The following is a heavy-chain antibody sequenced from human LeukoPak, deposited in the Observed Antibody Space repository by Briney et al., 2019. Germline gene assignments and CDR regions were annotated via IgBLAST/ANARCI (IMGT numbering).Heavy chain of an antibody. CDR2: ISSSSSYT. CDR1: GFTFSDYY. Sequence: GGSLKLSCAASGFTFSDYYMSWIRQASGKGLEWVSYISSSSSYTNNADSVKGRFTISRDNAKNSLYLQMNSLRAEDTAVYYCARDGYGSGSGYYGMDVWGKGTTVTVSS. V-gene: IGHV3-11*06. J-gene: IGHJ6*04. D-gene: IGHD3-10*01. CDR3: ARDGYGSGSGYYGMDV.